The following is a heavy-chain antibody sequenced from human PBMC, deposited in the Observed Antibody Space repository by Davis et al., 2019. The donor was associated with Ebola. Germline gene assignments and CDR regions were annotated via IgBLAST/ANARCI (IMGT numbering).Heavy chain of an antibody. Sequence: TLSLTCTVSGGSINNYFCSWIRQPPGKALEWLALIYWDDDKRYSPSLRSRLTISKDTSKNQVVLTMTNMDPLDTATYYCAHKAYGSLANWFGPWGQGTLVTVSS. CDR2: IYWDDDK. V-gene: IGHV2-5*08. CDR3: AHKAYGSLANWFGP. CDR1: GGSINNYFC. D-gene: IGHD4-17*01. J-gene: IGHJ5*02.